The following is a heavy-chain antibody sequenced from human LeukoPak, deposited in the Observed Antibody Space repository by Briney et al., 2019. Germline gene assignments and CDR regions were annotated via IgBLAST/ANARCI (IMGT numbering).Heavy chain of an antibody. V-gene: IGHV4-61*02. CDR1: GGSIRSGSYY. CDR2: IYTSGST. Sequence: TPSQTLSLTCTVSGGSIRSGSYYWSWIRQPAGKGLEWIGRIYTSGSTNYNPSLKSRVTMSVDTSKNQFSLKLSSVTAADTAVYYCVRHGPAANRGAEYFQHWGQGTLVTVSS. CDR3: VRHGPAANRGAEYFQH. J-gene: IGHJ1*01. D-gene: IGHD2-15*01.